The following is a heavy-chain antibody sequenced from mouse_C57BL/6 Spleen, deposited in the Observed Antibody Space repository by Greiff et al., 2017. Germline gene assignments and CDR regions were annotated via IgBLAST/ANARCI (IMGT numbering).Heavy chain of an antibody. Sequence: VQLQQSGAELVKPGASVKLSCKASGYTFTEYTIHWVKQRSGQGLEWIGWFYPGSGSIKYNEKFKDKATLTADKSSSTIYIELSRLTSGAIAVYFCARHEGPDGYYSMDYWGQGTSVTVSS. V-gene: IGHV1-62-2*01. J-gene: IGHJ4*01. D-gene: IGHD2-3*01. CDR1: GYTFTEYT. CDR3: ARHEGPDGYYSMDY. CDR2: FYPGSGSI.